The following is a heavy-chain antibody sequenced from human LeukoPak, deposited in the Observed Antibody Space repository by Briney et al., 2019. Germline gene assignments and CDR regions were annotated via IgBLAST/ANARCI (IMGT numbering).Heavy chain of an antibody. J-gene: IGHJ4*02. CDR1: GFTFSSYA. D-gene: IGHD3-9*01. CDR3: AKGVRYFDWLFPTYYFDY. CDR2: ISGSGGST. V-gene: IGHV3-23*01. Sequence: GGSLRLSCAASGFTFSSYAMSWVRQAPGKGLEWVSAISGSGGSTYYADSVKGRFTISRDNSKNTLYLQMNSLRAEDTAVYYCAKGVRYFDWLFPTYYFDYWGQGTLATVSS.